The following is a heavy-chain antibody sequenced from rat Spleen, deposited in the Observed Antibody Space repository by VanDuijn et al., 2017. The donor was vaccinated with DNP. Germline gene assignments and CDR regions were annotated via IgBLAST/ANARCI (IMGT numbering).Heavy chain of an antibody. CDR3: ARSPYSSYMGAMDA. Sequence: EVQLVESGGGLVQPGRSMKLSCAASGFTFSNYDMAWVRQAPKKGLEWVATISYDGSSTYYRDSVKGRFTISRDNEKNTQYLQMDSLRSEDTATYYCARSPYSSYMGAMDAWGQGTSVTVSS. J-gene: IGHJ4*01. V-gene: IGHV5-7*01. D-gene: IGHD1-2*01. CDR2: ISYDGSST. CDR1: GFTFSNYD.